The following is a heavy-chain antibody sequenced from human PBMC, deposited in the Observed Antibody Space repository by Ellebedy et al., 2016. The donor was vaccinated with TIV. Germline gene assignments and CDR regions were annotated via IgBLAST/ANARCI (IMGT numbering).Heavy chain of an antibody. Sequence: GESLKISXAASGFTFSNYGIHWVRQAPRRGLEWVAVISYDGSEIYYGDSTKGRFTISRDNSKNTLFLQMNSLRPDDTAVYYCARDGGPHDDISGYASWGQGTLVIVSS. CDR2: ISYDGSEI. CDR3: ARDGGPHDDISGYAS. V-gene: IGHV3-30*03. CDR1: GFTFSNYG. J-gene: IGHJ5*02. D-gene: IGHD3-22*01.